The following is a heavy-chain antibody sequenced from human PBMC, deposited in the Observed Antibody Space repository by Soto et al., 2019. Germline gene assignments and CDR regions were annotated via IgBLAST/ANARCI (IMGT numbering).Heavy chain of an antibody. CDR2: IRGDNGDT. J-gene: IGHJ4*02. D-gene: IGHD2-8*01. V-gene: IGHV1-18*04. Sequence: GASVKVSCKASGFTLSSHGISWVRQARGQGLEWMGWIRGDNGDTNNAQKFQGRITMTTDTFTDTAYMELRSLRSDDTAVYYCARDLRGSCTTDECFYFDFWGQGTLVTVSS. CDR3: ARDLRGSCTTDECFYFDF. CDR1: GFTLSSHG.